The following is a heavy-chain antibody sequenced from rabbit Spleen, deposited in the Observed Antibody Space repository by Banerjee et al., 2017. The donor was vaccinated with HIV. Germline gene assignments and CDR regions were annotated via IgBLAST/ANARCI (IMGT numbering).Heavy chain of an antibody. Sequence: QEQLKESGGGLVQPGGSLKLSCTASGFTLSSYYMNWVRQAPGKGLEWIASINSFTGRPVYAAWAKDRFTISKASWTTVTLQMISLTDADTARYFCARDLAGAVGWNFDLWGQGTLVTVS. CDR1: GFTLSSYYM. CDR2: INSFTGRP. V-gene: IGHV1S45*01. CDR3: ARDLAGAVGWNFDL. D-gene: IGHD4-1*01. J-gene: IGHJ4*01.